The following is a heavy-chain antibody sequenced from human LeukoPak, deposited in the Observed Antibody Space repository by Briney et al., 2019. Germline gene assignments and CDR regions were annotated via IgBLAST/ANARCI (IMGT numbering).Heavy chain of an antibody. J-gene: IGHJ4*02. D-gene: IGHD6-19*01. CDR2: RSSRDGTI. Sequence: GGSLRLSCGVAVFTLSDYYMTWIRQAPGKGLEWVSDRSSRDGTINFADSVRGRFTVSWDNAKNSLYLQMSSLRADDTAVYHCARETVAGTFDYWGQGVLVTVSS. CDR3: ARETVAGTFDY. V-gene: IGHV3-11*01. CDR1: VFTLSDYY.